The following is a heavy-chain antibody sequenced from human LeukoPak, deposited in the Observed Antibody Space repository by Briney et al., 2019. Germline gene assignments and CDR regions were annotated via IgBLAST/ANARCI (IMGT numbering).Heavy chain of an antibody. J-gene: IGHJ4*02. V-gene: IGHV5-51*01. D-gene: IGHD6-13*01. CDR2: IYPGDSDT. Sequence: GESLKISCKGSGYSFTSYWIGWVRQMPGKGLEWMGIIYPGDSDTRYSPSFQGQVTISADKSISTAYLQWGSLKASDTAFYYCARLRDSSRWYNYFDHWGQGALVTVSS. CDR1: GYSFTSYW. CDR3: ARLRDSSRWYNYFDH.